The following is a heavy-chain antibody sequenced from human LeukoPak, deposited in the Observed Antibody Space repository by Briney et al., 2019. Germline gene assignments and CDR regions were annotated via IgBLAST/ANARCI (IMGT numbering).Heavy chain of an antibody. D-gene: IGHD5-18*01. J-gene: IGHJ4*02. CDR2: IIPIFGTA. CDR1: GGTFSSYA. Sequence: SVKVSCKASGGTFSSYAISWVRQAPGQGLEWMGGIIPIFGTANYAQKFQGRVTITADKSTSTAYMELSSVRSEDTAVYYCASPTGDGYRYGAFVYWGQGTLVTVSS. CDR3: ASPTGDGYRYGAFVY. V-gene: IGHV1-69*06.